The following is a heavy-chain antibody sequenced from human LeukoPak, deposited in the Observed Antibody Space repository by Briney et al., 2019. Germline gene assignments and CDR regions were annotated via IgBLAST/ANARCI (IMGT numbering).Heavy chain of an antibody. V-gene: IGHV4-39*01. J-gene: IGHJ4*02. CDR2: IYYSGST. CDR1: GASISSGDYY. D-gene: IGHD6-25*01. Sequence: SETLSLTCTVSGASISSGDYYWGWIRQSPGRGLEWIGTIYYSGSTNYNPSLKSRVTISVDTSENQFSLRLTSVTASDTAVYYCVRRGQRLNPGLYYFDHWGQGTLVTVSS. CDR3: VRRGQRLNPGLYYFDH.